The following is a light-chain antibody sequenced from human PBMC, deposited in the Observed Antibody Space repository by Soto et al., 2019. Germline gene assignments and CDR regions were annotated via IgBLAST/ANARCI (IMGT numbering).Light chain of an antibody. CDR3: QQYDAWPLT. Sequence: EIVLTQSPGTLSLSPGERASLSCRASQTVSSVHLAWYQQKPGQAPRLLIYDAIIRAADVPARFSGSWSGTEFTLTINSLQSEDFAVYYCQQYDAWPLTFGGGTKVDIK. V-gene: IGKV3-15*01. CDR2: DAI. CDR1: QTVSSVH. J-gene: IGKJ4*01.